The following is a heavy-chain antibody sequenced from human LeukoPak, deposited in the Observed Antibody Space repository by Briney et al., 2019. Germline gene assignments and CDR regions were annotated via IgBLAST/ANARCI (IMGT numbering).Heavy chain of an antibody. V-gene: IGHV1-2*02. CDR2: INPNSGGT. Sequence: AASVKVSCKASGYTFTGYYMHWVRQAPGQGLEWMGWINPNSGGTNYAQKFQGRVTMTRDTSISTAYMELSRLRSDDTAVYYCARGRSEWLLYRAFDYWGQGTLVTVSS. CDR3: ARGRSEWLLYRAFDY. CDR1: GYTFTGYY. D-gene: IGHD3-3*01. J-gene: IGHJ4*02.